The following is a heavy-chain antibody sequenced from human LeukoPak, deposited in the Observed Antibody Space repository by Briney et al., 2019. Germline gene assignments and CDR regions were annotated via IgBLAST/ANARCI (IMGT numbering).Heavy chain of an antibody. CDR3: VRGPYDASISKWFDP. D-gene: IGHD3-22*01. V-gene: IGHV4-59*01. CDR1: GGSISSYY. CDR2: IYYSGDT. J-gene: IGHJ5*02. Sequence: SETLSLTCTVSGGSISSYYWSWIRQPLGKGLEWIGYIYYSGDTAYNPSLRSRVTMSVDTSKNQFSLQLRSMTTADTAVYYCVRGPYDASISKWFDPWGQGTQVIVSP.